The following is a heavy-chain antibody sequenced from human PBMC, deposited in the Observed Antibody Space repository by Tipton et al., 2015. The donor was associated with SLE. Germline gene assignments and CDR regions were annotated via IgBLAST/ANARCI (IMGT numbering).Heavy chain of an antibody. D-gene: IGHD4-23*01. CDR3: ARHGNQDY. V-gene: IGHV4-39*01. CDR1: GGSISSSSYY. J-gene: IGHJ4*02. Sequence: TLSLTCTVSGGSISSSSYYWGWIRQPPGKGLEWIGSMYYSGSTYYNAPLKSRVTISVDTSKNQFSLKLSSVTAADTAVYYCARHGNQDYWGQGTLVTVSS. CDR2: MYYSGST.